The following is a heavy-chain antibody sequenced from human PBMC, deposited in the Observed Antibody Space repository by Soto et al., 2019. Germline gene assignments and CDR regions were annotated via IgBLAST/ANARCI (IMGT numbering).Heavy chain of an antibody. CDR1: GGSISSGGYS. V-gene: IGHV4-30-2*02. Sequence: TSETLSLTCAVSGGSISSGGYSWSWIRQPPGKGLEWIGYIYHSGSTYYNPSLKSRLTITKDTSKNQVVLTMTNMDPVDTATYYCAQVSPNRVFDPWGQGTLVTVSS. CDR3: AQVSPNRVFDP. J-gene: IGHJ5*02. CDR2: IYHSGST.